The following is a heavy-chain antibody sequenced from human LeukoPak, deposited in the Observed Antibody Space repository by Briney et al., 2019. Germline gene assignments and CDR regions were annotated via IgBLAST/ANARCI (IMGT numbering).Heavy chain of an antibody. CDR1: GGTFSSYA. CDR3: ARDWNSSGYYPVHAFDI. J-gene: IGHJ3*02. Sequence: GASVKVSCKASGGTFSSYAISWVRQAPGQGLEWMGRITPIFGTANYAQKFQGRVTITTDESTSTAYMELSSLRSEDTAVYYCARDWNSSGYYPVHAFDIWGQGTMVTVSS. D-gene: IGHD3-22*01. V-gene: IGHV1-69*05. CDR2: ITPIFGTA.